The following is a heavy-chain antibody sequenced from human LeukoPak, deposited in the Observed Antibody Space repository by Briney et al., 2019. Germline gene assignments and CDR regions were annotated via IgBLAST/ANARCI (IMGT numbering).Heavy chain of an antibody. J-gene: IGHJ4*02. CDR3: TRGHYFDY. Sequence: ASVTVSCKASGDTFTDYYMHWVRQAPGQGLEWMGRINPDNGDADYGHKFQGRVTVTSDTYISTVYMGLRMLRADDTAVYYCTRGHYFDYWGQGTLVTVSS. CDR1: GDTFTDYY. V-gene: IGHV1-2*06. CDR2: INPDNGDA.